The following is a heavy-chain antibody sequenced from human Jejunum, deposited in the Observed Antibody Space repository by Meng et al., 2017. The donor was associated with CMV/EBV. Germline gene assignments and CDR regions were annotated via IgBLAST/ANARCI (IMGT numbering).Heavy chain of an antibody. CDR2: ISSRSSTI. J-gene: IGHJ3*02. V-gene: IGHV3-48*04. D-gene: IGHD3-22*01. Sequence: SYFMNWVRQATGKGLEWVSYISSRSSTIYYADSVKGRFTISRDNAKDSLFLQMNSLRAEDTAVYYCARGAYYSDSPDYQNPDAFDIWGQGTMVTVSS. CDR3: ARGAYYSDSPDYQNPDAFDI. CDR1: SYF.